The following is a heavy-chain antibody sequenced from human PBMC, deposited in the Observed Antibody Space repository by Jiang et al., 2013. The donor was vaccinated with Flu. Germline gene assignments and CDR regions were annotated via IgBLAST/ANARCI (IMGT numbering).Heavy chain of an antibody. CDR2: IYWDDDK. Sequence: GKALEWLALIYWDDDKRYSPSLKSRLTITKDTSKNQVVLTMTNMDPVDTATYYCAHSADYYDSSGYYLRFDYWGQGTLVTVSS. CDR3: AHSADYYDSSGYYLRFDY. V-gene: IGHV2-5*02. J-gene: IGHJ4*02. D-gene: IGHD3-22*01.